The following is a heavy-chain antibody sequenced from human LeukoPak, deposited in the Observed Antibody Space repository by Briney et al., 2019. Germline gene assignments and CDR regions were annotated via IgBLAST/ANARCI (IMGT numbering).Heavy chain of an antibody. V-gene: IGHV4-34*01. CDR1: GGSFSNYY. CDR2: INDSGRI. CDR3: ARRWNYGRNYYIDV. D-gene: IGHD1-7*01. J-gene: IGHJ6*03. Sequence: SETLSLTCAVYGGSFSNYYWSWIRQPPGQGLEWIGEINDSGRINYNPSLMSRVTVSVDTSKNQFSLRLTSVTATDTAVYYCARRWNYGRNYYIDVWGNGATVSVSS.